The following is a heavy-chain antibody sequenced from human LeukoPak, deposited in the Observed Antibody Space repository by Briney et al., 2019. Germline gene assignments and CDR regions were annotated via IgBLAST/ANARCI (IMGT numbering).Heavy chain of an antibody. CDR2: IYYSGNT. CDR1: GGSISSSY. D-gene: IGHD3-10*01. J-gene: IGHJ3*02. V-gene: IGHV4-59*01. CDR3: ARPLMVRGVIRVDAFEI. Sequence: SETLSLTCGVSGGSISSSYWTWIRQPPGKGLEWIGYIYYSGNTNYNPSLKSRVTISVDTSKNQFSLKLSSVTAADTAVYYCARPLMVRGVIRVDAFEIWGQGTMVTVSS.